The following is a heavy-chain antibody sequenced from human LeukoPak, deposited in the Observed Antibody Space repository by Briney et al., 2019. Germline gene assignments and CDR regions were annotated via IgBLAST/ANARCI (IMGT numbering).Heavy chain of an antibody. D-gene: IGHD3-10*01. CDR1: GGSISSYY. V-gene: IGHV4-59*01. Sequence: SETLSLTCTVSGGSISSYYWSWIRQPPGKGLEWIRYIYYSGSTNYNPSLKSRVTISVDTSKNQFSLKLTSVTAADTAVYFCARGGYYGSGNDFRFDPWGQGTLVTVSS. J-gene: IGHJ5*02. CDR2: IYYSGST. CDR3: ARGGYYGSGNDFRFDP.